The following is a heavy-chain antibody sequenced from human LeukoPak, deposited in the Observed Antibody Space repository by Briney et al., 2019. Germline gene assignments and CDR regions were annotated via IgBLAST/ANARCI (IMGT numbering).Heavy chain of an antibody. CDR2: IYYSGST. V-gene: IGHV4-59*01. CDR3: ARANDFWSGYYNLGVATSNNWFDP. Sequence: SETLSLTCTASGGSISSYYWSWIRQPPGKGQEWIGYIYYSGSTNYNPSLMSRVTISVDTSKNQFSLKLSSVTAADTAVYYCARANDFWSGYYNLGVATSNNWFDPWGQGTLVTVSS. CDR1: GGSISSYY. J-gene: IGHJ5*02. D-gene: IGHD3-3*01.